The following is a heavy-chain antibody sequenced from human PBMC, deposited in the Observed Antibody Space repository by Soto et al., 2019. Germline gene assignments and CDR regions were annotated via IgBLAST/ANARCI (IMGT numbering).Heavy chain of an antibody. D-gene: IGHD6-19*01. J-gene: IGHJ4*02. Sequence: ASVKVSCKASGYTFTSYAMHWVRQAPGQRLEWMGWINAGNGNTKYSQKFQGRVTITRDTSASTAYMELSSLRSEDTAVYYCAREEKGSGRQEYYFDYWGQGTLATVAS. V-gene: IGHV1-3*01. CDR3: AREEKGSGRQEYYFDY. CDR2: INAGNGNT. CDR1: GYTFTSYA.